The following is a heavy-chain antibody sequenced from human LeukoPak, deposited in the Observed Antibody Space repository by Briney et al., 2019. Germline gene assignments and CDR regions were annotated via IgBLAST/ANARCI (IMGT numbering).Heavy chain of an antibody. J-gene: IGHJ6*02. V-gene: IGHV1-46*01. CDR1: RYSTTSYT. CDR3: AREWGLRLAVNPKGMDV. D-gene: IGHD6-19*01. Sequence: SITISITISRYSTTSYTIHSVPHTPAQRLAWTGIIHTSTGSTSFTQKFQGRVTMTSDTSTRTVYMELSSLRSEDTAVYYCAREWGLRLAVNPKGMDVWGQGTTVILSS. CDR2: IHTSTGST.